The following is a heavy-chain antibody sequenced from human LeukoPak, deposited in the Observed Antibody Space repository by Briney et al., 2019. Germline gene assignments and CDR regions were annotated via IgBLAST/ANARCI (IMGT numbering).Heavy chain of an antibody. CDR2: IKSKTDGGTT. CDR3: ARDPRYDNWNYVRYYYYYMDV. Sequence: NPGGSLRLSCAASGFTFSNAWMSWVRQAPGKGLEWVGRIKSKTDGGTTDYAAPVKGRFTISRDDSKNTLYLQMNSLGPEDTAVYYCARDPRYDNWNYVRYYYYYMDVWGKGTTVTVSS. V-gene: IGHV3-15*01. J-gene: IGHJ6*03. D-gene: IGHD1-7*01. CDR1: GFTFSNAW.